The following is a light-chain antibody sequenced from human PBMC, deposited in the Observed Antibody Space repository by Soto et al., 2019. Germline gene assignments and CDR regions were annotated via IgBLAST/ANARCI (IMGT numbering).Light chain of an antibody. J-gene: IGLJ2*01. CDR1: SSDVGDYHY. V-gene: IGLV2-14*01. CDR2: DVS. Sequence: QSALTQPASVSGSPGQSITISCTGTSSDVGDYHYVSWYQQHPGKAPKLMIYDVSNRPSGISNRFSGSKSANTASLTISGLQAEDEADYYCSSYTSSSTLVFGGGTKLTVL. CDR3: SSYTSSSTLV.